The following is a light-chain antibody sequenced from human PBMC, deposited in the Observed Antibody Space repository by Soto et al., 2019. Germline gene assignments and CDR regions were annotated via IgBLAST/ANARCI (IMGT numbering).Light chain of an antibody. CDR1: QSVGKY. J-gene: IGKJ4*01. V-gene: IGKV3-11*01. Sequence: EIVLTQSPATLSLSPGERATLSCRASQSVGKYLAWYQQRPGQAPRLLMFDVSYRATGTPARFSGSGSGTDFTLTIISLEPEDFAVYYCQQRTNWQLTFGGGTRVEIK. CDR3: QQRTNWQLT. CDR2: DVS.